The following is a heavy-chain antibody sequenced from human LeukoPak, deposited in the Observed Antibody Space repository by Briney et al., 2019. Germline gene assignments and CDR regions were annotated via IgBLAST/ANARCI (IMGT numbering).Heavy chain of an antibody. V-gene: IGHV3-33*01. D-gene: IGHD3-10*01. CDR1: GFTFSSYG. CDR2: IWYDGSNK. J-gene: IGHJ3*02. Sequence: GGSLRLSCAASGFTFSSYGMHWVRQAPGKGLEWVAVIWYDGSNKYYADSVKGRFTISRDNSKNTLYLQMNSLRAEDTAVYYCARDSRRSTPALYGSGSLGAFDIWGQGTMVTVSS. CDR3: ARDSRRSTPALYGSGSLGAFDI.